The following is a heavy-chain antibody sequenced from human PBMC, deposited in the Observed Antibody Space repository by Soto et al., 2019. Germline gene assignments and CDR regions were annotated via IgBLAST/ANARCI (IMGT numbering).Heavy chain of an antibody. V-gene: IGHV1-46*01. CDR3: ANLGHCTNGVCLKKRHVYFDY. J-gene: IGHJ4*02. CDR2: INPSGGST. CDR1: GYTFTSYY. D-gene: IGHD2-8*01. Sequence: ASVKVSCKASGYTFTSYYMHWVRQAPGQGLEWMGIINPSGGSTSYAQKFQGRVTMTRDTSTSTVYMELSSLRSEDTAVYYCANLGHCTNGVCLKKRHVYFDYWGQGTLVTVSS.